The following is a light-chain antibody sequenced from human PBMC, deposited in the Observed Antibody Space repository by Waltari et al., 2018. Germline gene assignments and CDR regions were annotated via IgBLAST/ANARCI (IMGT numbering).Light chain of an antibody. V-gene: IGKV4-1*01. CDR2: WAS. CDR1: RSLLFSTNHKNY. CDR3: QQYFTTPRA. J-gene: IGKJ1*01. Sequence: DVVMNPSPDSRALSMPEGATTNCRSSRSLLFSTNHKNYLAWYQKKPGQPPKLLIYWASTRDSGVPDRVSGSGSGTDFTLTISGRQDEDVAVYYCQQYFTTPRAFGQGTKVEIK.